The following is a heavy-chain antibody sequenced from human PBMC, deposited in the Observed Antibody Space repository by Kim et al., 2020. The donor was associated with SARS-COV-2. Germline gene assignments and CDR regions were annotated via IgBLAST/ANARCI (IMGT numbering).Heavy chain of an antibody. J-gene: IGHJ4*02. V-gene: IGHV4-30-2*04. D-gene: IGHD3-9*01. Sequence: KSRVTISVDTSKNQFSLKLSSVTAADTAVYYCAELTYYDILTGYPPHFDYWGQGTLVTVSS. CDR3: AELTYYDILTGYPPHFDY.